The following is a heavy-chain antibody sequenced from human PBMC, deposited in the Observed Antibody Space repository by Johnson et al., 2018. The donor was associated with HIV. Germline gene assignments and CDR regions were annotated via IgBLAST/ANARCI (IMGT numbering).Heavy chain of an antibody. V-gene: IGHV3-30*18. CDR1: GFTFSSYG. CDR3: ANFRYYYDTHDAFDI. J-gene: IGHJ3*02. Sequence: QVQLVESGGGVIQPGRSLRLSCAASGFTFSSYGMHWVRQAPGKGLEWVAVISYDGSNKYYADSVKGRFTISRDNSKNTLYLQMNSLRAEDTAVYYCANFRYYYDTHDAFDIWGQGTMVTVSS. D-gene: IGHD3-22*01. CDR2: ISYDGSNK.